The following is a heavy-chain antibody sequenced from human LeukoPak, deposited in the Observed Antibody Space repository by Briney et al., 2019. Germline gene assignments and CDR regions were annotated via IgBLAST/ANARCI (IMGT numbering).Heavy chain of an antibody. J-gene: IGHJ4*02. V-gene: IGHV4-59*01. CDR2: IYYSGST. CDR1: GGSISSYY. Sequence: NTSETLSLTCTVSGGSISSYYWSWIRQPPGKGLEWIGYIYYSGSTNYNPSLKSRVTISVDTSKNQFSLKLSSVTAADTAVYYCALRGWLGTIDYWGQGTLVTVSS. CDR3: ALRGWLGTIDY. D-gene: IGHD1/OR15-1a*01.